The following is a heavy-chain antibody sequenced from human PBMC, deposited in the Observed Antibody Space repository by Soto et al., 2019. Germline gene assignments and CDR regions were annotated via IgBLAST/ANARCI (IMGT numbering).Heavy chain of an antibody. CDR1: GGSFSFYY. V-gene: IGHV4-34*01. D-gene: IGHD3-22*01. CDR2: INHSGST. Sequence: QVQLHQWGAGLLKPSETLSLTCAVSGGSFSFYYWSWIRQPPGKELEWIGEINHSGSTNYNSSLKSRVTVSVDASKNQFSLKLSSVTAADTAVYYCATRFYDSSGYYLFYFESWGQGTLVTVSS. CDR3: ATRFYDSSGYYLFYFES. J-gene: IGHJ4*02.